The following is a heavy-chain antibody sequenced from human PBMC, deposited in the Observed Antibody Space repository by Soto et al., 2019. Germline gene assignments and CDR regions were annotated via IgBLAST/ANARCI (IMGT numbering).Heavy chain of an antibody. J-gene: IGHJ5*02. CDR3: AKDSTANFGGDLNWLDP. CDR1: GFTFSSYS. D-gene: IGHD3-3*01. CDR2: ISSNGGST. Sequence: GGSLRLSCSASGFTFSSYSMHWVRQAPGKGLEYVSAISSNGGSTYYADSVKGRFTISRDNSKNTLYLQMSSLRAEDTAVYYCAKDSTANFGGDLNWLDPWGQGTLVTVSS. V-gene: IGHV3-64D*06.